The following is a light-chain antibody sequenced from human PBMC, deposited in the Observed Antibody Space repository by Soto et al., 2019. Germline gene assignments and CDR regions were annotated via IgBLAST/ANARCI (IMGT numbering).Light chain of an antibody. V-gene: IGKV3-15*01. Sequence: ETVMTQSPAALSVSPGERVTLSCRASQRVSSNLAWYQQKPGQAPSLLIYGASTRATGVPARFSGSGSGTEFPLTISSLQSEAFTVYYCQQYNNCHRTFGQGPKLEIK. CDR1: QRVSSN. CDR3: QQYNNCHRT. CDR2: GAS. J-gene: IGKJ2*01.